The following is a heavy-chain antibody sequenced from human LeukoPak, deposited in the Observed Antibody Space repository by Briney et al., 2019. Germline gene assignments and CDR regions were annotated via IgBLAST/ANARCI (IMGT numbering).Heavy chain of an antibody. Sequence: SETLSLTCAVYGGSFSGYYWSWIRQPPGKGLEWIGEINHSGSTNYNPSLKSRVTISVDTSKNQFSLNLTSVTAADTAVYYCAREGPASYSSSLDYWGQGILVTVSS. CDR1: GGSFSGYY. CDR3: AREGPASYSSSLDY. V-gene: IGHV4-34*01. J-gene: IGHJ4*02. D-gene: IGHD6-6*01. CDR2: INHSGST.